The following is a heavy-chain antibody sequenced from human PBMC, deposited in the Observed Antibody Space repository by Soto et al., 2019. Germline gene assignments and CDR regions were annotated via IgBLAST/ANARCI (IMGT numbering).Heavy chain of an antibody. D-gene: IGHD1-26*01. CDR2: FDPEDGET. CDR3: ARLVDQFFV. CDR1: GYTLTELS. J-gene: IGHJ4*02. Sequence: ASVKVSCKVSGYTLTELSMHWVRQAPGKGLEWMGGFDPEDGETIYAQKFQGRVTITEDKSTSTAYMELSSLRSEDTAVYYCARLVDQFFVWGQGTLVTVSS. V-gene: IGHV1-24*01.